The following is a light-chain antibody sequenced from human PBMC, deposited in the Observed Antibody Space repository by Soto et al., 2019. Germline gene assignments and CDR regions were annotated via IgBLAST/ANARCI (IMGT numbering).Light chain of an antibody. V-gene: IGKV3-11*01. J-gene: IGKJ1*01. CDR2: DAS. CDR3: QQRSNWPPWT. Sequence: EIVLTQSPATLSLSPEERATLSCRASQSVSSYLAWYQQKPGQAPRLLIYDASNRATGIPARFSGSGSGTDFTLTISSLEPGDFAVYYCQQRSNWPPWTFGQGTKVEIK. CDR1: QSVSSY.